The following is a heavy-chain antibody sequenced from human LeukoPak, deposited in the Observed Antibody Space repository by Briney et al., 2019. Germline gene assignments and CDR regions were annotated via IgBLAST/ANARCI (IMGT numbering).Heavy chain of an antibody. CDR1: GFTFSSYG. D-gene: IGHD6-13*01. V-gene: IGHV3-30*18. Sequence: PGRSLRLSCAASGFTFSSYGMHWVRQAPGKGLEWVAVISYDGSNKYYADSVKGRFTISRDNSKNTLYLQMNSLRAEDTAVYYCAKPYSSSWYYPAGYYSDYWGQGTLVTVSS. CDR2: ISYDGSNK. CDR3: AKPYSSSWYYPAGYYSDY. J-gene: IGHJ4*02.